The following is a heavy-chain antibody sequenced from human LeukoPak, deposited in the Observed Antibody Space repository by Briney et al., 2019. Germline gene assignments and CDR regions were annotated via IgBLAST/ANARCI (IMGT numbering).Heavy chain of an antibody. D-gene: IGHD3-10*01. CDR1: GGTFSSYA. Sequence: SVKVSCKASGGTFSSYAISWVRQAPGQGLEWMGGIIPIFGTANYAQKFQGRVTITADESTSTAYMELSSLRSEDTAVYYCARDYYGSGSYYKWFDPWGQGTLVTVSS. J-gene: IGHJ5*02. V-gene: IGHV1-69*13. CDR3: ARDYYGSGSYYKWFDP. CDR2: IIPIFGTA.